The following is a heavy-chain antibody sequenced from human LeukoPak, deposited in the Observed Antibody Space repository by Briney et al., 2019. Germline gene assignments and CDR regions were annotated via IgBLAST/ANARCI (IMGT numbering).Heavy chain of an antibody. V-gene: IGHV3-30*02. CDR3: AKDYYGS. CDR2: IRFDGSYK. CDR1: GYTFSSYG. Sequence: GGSLRLSCAASGYTFSSYGMHWVRQAPGKGLEWVAFIRFDGSYKFYADSVKGRFTISRDNSNNKLYVQMNSLRAGDTAVYYCAKDYYGSGGQGTLVTVSS. J-gene: IGHJ4*02. D-gene: IGHD3-10*01.